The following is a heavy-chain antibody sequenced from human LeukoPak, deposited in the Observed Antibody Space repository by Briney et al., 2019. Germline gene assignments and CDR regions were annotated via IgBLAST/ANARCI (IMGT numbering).Heavy chain of an antibody. CDR1: GFTFSSYS. J-gene: IGHJ4*02. CDR3: ARDRAVLFDY. V-gene: IGHV3-21*01. CDR2: ISSSSSYI. Sequence: PGGSLRLSCAASGFTFSSYSMNWVRQAPGKGLEGVSSISSSSSYIYYADSVKGRFTISKDNAKNSLYLQMNSLRAEDTAVYYCARDRAVLFDYWGQGTLVTVSS. D-gene: IGHD3-10*01.